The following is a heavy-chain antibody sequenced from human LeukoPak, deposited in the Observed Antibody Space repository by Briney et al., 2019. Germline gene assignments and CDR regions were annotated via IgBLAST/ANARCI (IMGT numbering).Heavy chain of an antibody. Sequence: PSETLSLTCTVSGGSISSSSYYWGWLRQPPGKGLEWIGSIYYSGSTYYNPSLKSRVTISVDTSKNQFSLKLSSVTAADTAVYYCASPDTAADDWGQGTLVTVSS. V-gene: IGHV4-39*01. CDR3: ASPDTAADD. CDR2: IYYSGST. J-gene: IGHJ4*02. D-gene: IGHD6-13*01. CDR1: GGSISSSSYY.